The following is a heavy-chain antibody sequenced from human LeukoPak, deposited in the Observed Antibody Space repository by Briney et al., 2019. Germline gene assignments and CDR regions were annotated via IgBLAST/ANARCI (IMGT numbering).Heavy chain of an antibody. V-gene: IGHV4-38-2*01. CDR2: IYHSGTT. CDR3: ARPPDSSDYGAAFDF. D-gene: IGHD4-17*01. J-gene: IGHJ4*02. CDR1: GYSITSGCF. Sequence: KPSETLSLTCGVSGYSITSGCFWGWIRQPPGKGLEWIGSIYHSGTTYCNPSLKSRVTISVDTSKNQFSLKLSSVTAADTAVYYCARPPDSSDYGAAFDFWGQGTLVTVSS.